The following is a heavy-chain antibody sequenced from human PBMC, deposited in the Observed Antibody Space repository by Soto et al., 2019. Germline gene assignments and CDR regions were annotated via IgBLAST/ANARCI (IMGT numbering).Heavy chain of an antibody. V-gene: IGHV4-39*01. CDR1: GDSISSTRYY. Sequence: SETLSLTCTVSGDSISSTRYYWVFIRQPPGKGLEWIGSIYYSVSTYYKPSLKSRVTISVDTSKNQLSLKLNSVFAADTAVYYCARYRGSFDYWGQGTLVTVSS. D-gene: IGHD3-10*01. CDR3: ARYRGSFDY. CDR2: IYYSVST. J-gene: IGHJ4*02.